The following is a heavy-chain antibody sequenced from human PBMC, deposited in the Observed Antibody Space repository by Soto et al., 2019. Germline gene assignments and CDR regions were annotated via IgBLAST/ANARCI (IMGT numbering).Heavy chain of an antibody. V-gene: IGHV1-3*01. CDR2: INAGNGNT. CDR3: ARDGFRFSARGYYYYGMDV. J-gene: IGHJ6*02. Sequence: ASVKVSCKASGYTFTSYAMHWVRQAPGQRLEWMGWINAGNGNTKYSQKFQGRVTITRDTSASTAYMELSSLRSEDTAVYYCARDGFRFSARGYYYYGMDVWGQGITVTVSS. D-gene: IGHD3-10*01. CDR1: GYTFTSYA.